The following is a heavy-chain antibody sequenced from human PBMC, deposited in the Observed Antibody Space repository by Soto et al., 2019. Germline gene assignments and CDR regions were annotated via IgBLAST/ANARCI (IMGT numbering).Heavy chain of an antibody. CDR3: ARDLGSLTGTGDAFDI. Sequence: ASETLSLTCTVSGGSISSGDYYWSWIRQPPGKGLEWIGYIYYSGSTYYNPSLKSRVTTSVDTSKNQFSLKLSSVTAADTAVYYCARDLGSLTGTGDAFDIWGQGTMVTVSS. CDR2: IYYSGST. J-gene: IGHJ3*02. CDR1: GGSISSGDYY. D-gene: IGHD1-20*01. V-gene: IGHV4-30-4*01.